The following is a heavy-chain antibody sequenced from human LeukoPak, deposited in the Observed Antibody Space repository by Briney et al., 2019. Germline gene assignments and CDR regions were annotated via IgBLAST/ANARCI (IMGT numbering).Heavy chain of an antibody. D-gene: IGHD2-15*01. J-gene: IGHJ4*02. V-gene: IGHV3-23*01. Sequence: GGSLRLSCAASGFSFSTYAMSWVRQAPGKGLEWVSSISGSGGSTYYADSVKGRFTISRDTSKNTLYLQLSSLRADDTAVYYCAKDNCRGGSCYSGFDYWGQGTLVTVYS. CDR2: ISGSGGST. CDR1: GFSFSTYA. CDR3: AKDNCRGGSCYSGFDY.